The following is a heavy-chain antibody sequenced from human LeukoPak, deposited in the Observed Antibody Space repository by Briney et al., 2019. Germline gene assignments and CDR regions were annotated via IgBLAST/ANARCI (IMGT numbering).Heavy chain of an antibody. CDR2: ISSNGDST. CDR3: VKSASSYGANWFDP. CDR1: GFTFSNYA. V-gene: IGHV3-64D*09. Sequence: GGSLRLSCSASGFTFSNYAMHWVRQAPGKRLEYVSAISSNGDSTYYADSVKGRFIISRDNSKNSLSLHMSSLRAEDTAVYYCVKSASSYGANWFDPWGQGTLVTVSS. D-gene: IGHD4/OR15-4a*01. J-gene: IGHJ5*02.